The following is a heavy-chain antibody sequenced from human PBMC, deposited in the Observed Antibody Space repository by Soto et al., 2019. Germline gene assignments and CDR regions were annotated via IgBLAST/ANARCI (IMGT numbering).Heavy chain of an antibody. J-gene: IGHJ4*02. CDR3: SGGVGDAF. CDR2: INQDGSEK. D-gene: IGHD1-26*01. Sequence: EVHLVESGGGLVQTGGSLRLSCAIFESTVSRDWMNWVRQAPGKGLEWVAHINQDGSEKYYVDSVKGRFTISRDNAKKSLYLQMNRLEPADTAMYYCSGGVGDAFWGQGTLVTVSS. V-gene: IGHV3-7*04. CDR1: ESTVSRDW.